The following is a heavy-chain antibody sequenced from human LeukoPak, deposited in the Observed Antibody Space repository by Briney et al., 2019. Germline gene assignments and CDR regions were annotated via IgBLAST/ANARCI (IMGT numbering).Heavy chain of an antibody. J-gene: IGHJ4*02. CDR1: GGSISSGGYY. Sequence: SQTLSLTCTVSGGSISSGGYYWSWIRQHPGKGLEWIGYIYYSGSTYYNPSLKSRVTISVDTSKNQFSLKLSSVTAADTAVYYCVGWLRTAGGVDFDYWGQGTLVTVSS. CDR3: VGWLRTAGGVDFDY. CDR2: IYYSGST. V-gene: IGHV4-31*03. D-gene: IGHD1-14*01.